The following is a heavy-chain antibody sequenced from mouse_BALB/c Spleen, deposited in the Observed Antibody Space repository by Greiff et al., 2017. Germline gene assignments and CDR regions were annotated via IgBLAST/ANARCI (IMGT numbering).Heavy chain of an antibody. V-gene: IGHV14-3*02. CDR1: GFNIKDTY. CDR3: ARSGDYDGYFDV. Sequence: EVMLVESGAELVKPGASVKLSCTASGFNIKDTYMHWVKQRPEQGLEWIGRIDPANGNTKYDPKFQGKATITADTSSNTAYLQLSSLTSEDTAVYYCARSGDYDGYFDVWGAGTTVTVSS. J-gene: IGHJ1*01. CDR2: IDPANGNT. D-gene: IGHD2-4*01.